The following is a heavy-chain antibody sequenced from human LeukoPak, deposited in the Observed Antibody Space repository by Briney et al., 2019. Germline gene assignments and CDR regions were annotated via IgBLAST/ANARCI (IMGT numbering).Heavy chain of an antibody. Sequence: GGSLRLSCTASGFSFGDYAMSWVRQAPGKGLEWLGFLRSKTYGGTTEYAASVKGRFTISRDDSKNIAYLQMNSLKTEDTAVYYCTRASEGWLQSAYFQHWGQGTLVTVSS. V-gene: IGHV3-49*04. D-gene: IGHD5-24*01. CDR1: GFSFGDYA. J-gene: IGHJ1*01. CDR2: LRSKTYGGTT. CDR3: TRASEGWLQSAYFQH.